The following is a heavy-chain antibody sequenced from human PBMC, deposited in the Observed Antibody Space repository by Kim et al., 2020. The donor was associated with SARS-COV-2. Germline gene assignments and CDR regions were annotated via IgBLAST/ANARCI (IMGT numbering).Heavy chain of an antibody. CDR3: ARDSNLVITNYYYGMDV. CDR1: GFTVSSNY. Sequence: GGSLRLSCAASGFTVSSNYMSWVRQAPGKGLEWVSVIYSGGSTYYADSVKGRFTISRDNSKNTLYLQMNSLRAEDTAVYYCARDSNLVITNYYYGMDVWGQGTTVTISS. V-gene: IGHV3-66*01. CDR2: IYSGGST. J-gene: IGHJ6*02. D-gene: IGHD3-22*01.